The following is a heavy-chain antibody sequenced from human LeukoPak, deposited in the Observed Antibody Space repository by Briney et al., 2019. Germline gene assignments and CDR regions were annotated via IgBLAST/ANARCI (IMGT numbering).Heavy chain of an antibody. Sequence: PSETLSLTCTVSGGSISSYYWSWIRQPPGKGLEWIGYIYYSGGTNYNPSLKSRVTISVDTSKNQFSLKLSSVTAADTAVYYCAREVPIAAGLFDYWGQGTLVTVSS. V-gene: IGHV4-59*01. CDR2: IYYSGGT. CDR3: AREVPIAAGLFDY. D-gene: IGHD6-13*01. J-gene: IGHJ4*02. CDR1: GGSISSYY.